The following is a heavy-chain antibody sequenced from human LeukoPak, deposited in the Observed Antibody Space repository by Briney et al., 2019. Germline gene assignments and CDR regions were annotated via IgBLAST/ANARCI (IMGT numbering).Heavy chain of an antibody. J-gene: IGHJ4*02. CDR3: ARGRLGYCSSTSCYSMRYYFDY. Sequence: SVKVSCKASGYTFTSYGISWVRQAPGQGLEWMGWISAYNGNTNYAQKLQGRVTMTTDTSTSTAYMELGSLRSDDTAVYYCARGRLGYCSSTSCYSMRYYFDYWGQGTLVTVSS. D-gene: IGHD2-2*01. CDR2: ISAYNGNT. CDR1: GYTFTSYG. V-gene: IGHV1-18*01.